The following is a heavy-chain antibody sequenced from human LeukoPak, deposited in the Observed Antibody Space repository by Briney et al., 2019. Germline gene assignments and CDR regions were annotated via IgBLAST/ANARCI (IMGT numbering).Heavy chain of an antibody. J-gene: IGHJ5*02. CDR3: ARDHDGWFDP. V-gene: IGHV3-23*01. CDR2: ISGSGGRT. CDR1: RFTFSSYA. Sequence: GGSLRLSCAASRFTFSSYAMSWVRQAPGKGLEWVSAISGSGGRTYYADSVKGRFTISRDNAKNSLYLQMNSLRAEDTAVYYCARDHDGWFDPWGQGTLVTVSS.